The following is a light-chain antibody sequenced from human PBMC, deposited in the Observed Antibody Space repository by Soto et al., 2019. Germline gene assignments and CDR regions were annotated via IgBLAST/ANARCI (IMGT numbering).Light chain of an antibody. CDR3: QQYNNWSSIT. CDR1: QSVSSN. J-gene: IGKJ5*01. V-gene: IGKV3-15*01. Sequence: EIVMTQSPATLSVSPGERATLSCRASQSVSSNLAWYQQKPGQAPRLLIYGASTRATGIPARFSGSGSGTEFTLTISSLQSEDFACYYCQQYNNWSSITFGQETGLAIK. CDR2: GAS.